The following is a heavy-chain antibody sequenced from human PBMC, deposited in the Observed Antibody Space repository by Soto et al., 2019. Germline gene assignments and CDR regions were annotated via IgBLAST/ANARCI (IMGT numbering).Heavy chain of an antibody. D-gene: IGHD5-18*01. CDR3: ARAAYSYGPSLLGFDY. V-gene: IGHV4-31*03. CDR2: IYYSGST. J-gene: IGHJ4*02. CDR1: GGSISSGGYY. Sequence: NPSETLSLTCTVSGGSISSGGYYWGWIRQHPGKGLEWIGYIYYSGSTYYNPSLKSRVTISVDTSKNQFSLKLSSVTAADTAVYYCARAAYSYGPSLLGFDYWGQGTLVTVSS.